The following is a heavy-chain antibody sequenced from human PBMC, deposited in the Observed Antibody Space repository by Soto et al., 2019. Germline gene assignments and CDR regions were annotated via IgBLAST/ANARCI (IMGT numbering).Heavy chain of an antibody. CDR2: ISAYNGNT. CDR1: GYTFTSYG. D-gene: IGHD3-22*01. CDR3: ASTSTVFYDSTSWCDP. V-gene: IGHV1-18*04. Sequence: GSSVKVSCKASGYTFTSYGISWVRQAPGQGLEWMGWISAYNGNTNYAQKLQGRVTMTTDTSTSTAYMELRSLRSDDTAVYYCASTSTVFYDSTSWCDPWCQGTRVTVSS. J-gene: IGHJ5*02.